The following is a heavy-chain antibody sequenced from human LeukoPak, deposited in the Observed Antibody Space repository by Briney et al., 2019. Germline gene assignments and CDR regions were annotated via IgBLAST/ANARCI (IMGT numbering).Heavy chain of an antibody. V-gene: IGHV4-31*03. CDR2: IYYSGST. J-gene: IGHJ2*01. CDR3: ARDFELNPDTAMGHGYFDL. D-gene: IGHD5-18*01. Sequence: PSETLSLTCTVSGGSISSGGYYWSWIRQHPGKGLEWIGYIYYSGSTYYNPSLKSRVTISVDTSKNQFSLKLSSVTAADTAVYYCARDFELNPDTAMGHGYFDLWGRGTLVTVSS. CDR1: GGSISSGGYY.